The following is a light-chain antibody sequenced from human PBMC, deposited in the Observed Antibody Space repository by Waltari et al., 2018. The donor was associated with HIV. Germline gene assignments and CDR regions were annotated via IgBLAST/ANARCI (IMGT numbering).Light chain of an antibody. CDR3: QQRSNWPPWT. CDR1: QSVSSY. V-gene: IGKV3-11*01. Sequence: EIVLTQSPATLSLSPAERATVSCRASQSVSSYFAWYQQKPGQALRRLIYEASNRATGIPARFSGSGSGTDFTLTISSLEPEDFAVYYCQQRSNWPPWTFGQGTKVEIK. J-gene: IGKJ1*01. CDR2: EAS.